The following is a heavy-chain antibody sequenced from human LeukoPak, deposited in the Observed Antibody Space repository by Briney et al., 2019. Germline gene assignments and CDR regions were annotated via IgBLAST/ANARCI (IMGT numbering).Heavy chain of an antibody. Sequence: SETLSLTCAVYGGSFSGYYWSWIRQPPGQGLEWIGEINHSGSTNYNPSLKSRVTISVDTSKNQFSLKLSSVTAADTAVYYCARRGVVVITRLSWFDPWGQGTLVTVSS. J-gene: IGHJ5*02. CDR1: GGSFSGYY. CDR2: INHSGST. CDR3: ARRGVVVITRLSWFDP. V-gene: IGHV4-34*01. D-gene: IGHD3-22*01.